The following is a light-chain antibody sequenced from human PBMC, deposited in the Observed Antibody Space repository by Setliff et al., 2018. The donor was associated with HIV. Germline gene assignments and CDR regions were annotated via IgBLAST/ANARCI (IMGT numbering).Light chain of an antibody. Sequence: QSVLTQPASVSGSPGQSITISCTGTSSDVGSYDYISWYQQHPGKAPKLMIYEVSNRPSGVSNRFSGSKSGITASLTTSGLQADDEADYYCSSYTSADTYVFGSGTKVTVL. CDR2: EVS. V-gene: IGLV2-14*01. CDR1: SSDVGSYDY. CDR3: SSYTSADTYV. J-gene: IGLJ1*01.